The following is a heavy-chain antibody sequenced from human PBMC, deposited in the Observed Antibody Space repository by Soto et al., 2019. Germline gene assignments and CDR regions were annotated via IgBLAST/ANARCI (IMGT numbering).Heavy chain of an antibody. V-gene: IGHV1-18*01. CDR3: ARTPIITVTTNFAY. Sequence: ASVKVSCKASGYTFTSYGISWVRQAPGQGLEWMGWISAYNGNTNYAQKLQGRVTMTTDTSTSTAYMELRSLRSDDTAVYYCARTPIITVTTNFAYWGQGTLVTVSS. D-gene: IGHD4-17*01. CDR2: ISAYNGNT. CDR1: GYTFTSYG. J-gene: IGHJ4*02.